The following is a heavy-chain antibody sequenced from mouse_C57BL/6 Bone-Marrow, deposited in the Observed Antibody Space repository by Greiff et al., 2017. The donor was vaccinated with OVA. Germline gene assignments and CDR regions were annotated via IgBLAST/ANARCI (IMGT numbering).Heavy chain of an antibody. CDR2: INPYNGGT. Sequence: VQLQQSGPVLVKPGASVKMSCKASGYTFTDYYMNWVKQSHGKSLEWIGVINPYNGGTSYNQKFKGTATLTVDKSSSTAYMELNSLTSEDSAVYYCARRGAYGSSYWYFDVWGTGTTVTVSS. D-gene: IGHD1-1*01. CDR1: GYTFTDYY. V-gene: IGHV1-19*01. CDR3: ARRGAYGSSYWYFDV. J-gene: IGHJ1*03.